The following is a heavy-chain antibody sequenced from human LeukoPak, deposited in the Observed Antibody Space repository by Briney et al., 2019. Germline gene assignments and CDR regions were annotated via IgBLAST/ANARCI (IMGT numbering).Heavy chain of an antibody. D-gene: IGHD2-8*01. J-gene: IGHJ4*02. CDR3: VRKGVLNF. CDR2: ITVGGRAI. V-gene: IGHV3-11*04. Sequence: GGPLQLSCVRSGITHKSFALRCLRQVPGKRLVVISHITVGGRAIYYADSVKGRFTVSRDDAKSSQHLQMNSQTADDSGLYYCVRKGVLNFWGQGALVIVSS. CDR1: GITHKSFA.